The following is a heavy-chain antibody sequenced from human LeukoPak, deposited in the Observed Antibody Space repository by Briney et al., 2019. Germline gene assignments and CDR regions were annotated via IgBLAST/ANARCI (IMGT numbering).Heavy chain of an antibody. J-gene: IGHJ4*02. V-gene: IGHV3-30*18. D-gene: IGHD6-13*01. CDR1: GFTFSSYG. Sequence: PGGSLRLSCAASGFTFSSYGMHWVRQAPGKGLERVAVISYDGSNKYYADSVKGRFTISRDNSKNTLYLQMNSLRAEDTAVYYCAKDLVGSSSFARKQPFDYWGQGTLVTVSS. CDR2: ISYDGSNK. CDR3: AKDLVGSSSFARKQPFDY.